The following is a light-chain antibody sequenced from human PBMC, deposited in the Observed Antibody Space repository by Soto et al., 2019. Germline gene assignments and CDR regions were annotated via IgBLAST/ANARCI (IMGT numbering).Light chain of an antibody. CDR2: DAS. CDR3: QQRSNWLT. CDR1: QNIRRN. V-gene: IGKV3-11*01. J-gene: IGKJ5*01. Sequence: EIVMTQSPATLSVSPGESATLSCRASQNIRRNLAWYQQKPGQAPRLLIYDASNRATGIPARFSGSGSGTDFTLTISSLEPEDFAVYYCQQRSNWLTFGQGTRLEIK.